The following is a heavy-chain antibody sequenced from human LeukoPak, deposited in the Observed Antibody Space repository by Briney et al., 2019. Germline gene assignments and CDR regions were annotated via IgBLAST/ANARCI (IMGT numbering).Heavy chain of an antibody. CDR1: GFTVSSNY. V-gene: IGHV3-53*01. CDR3: VRGTQVAGYAFDI. D-gene: IGHD6-19*01. Sequence: GGSLRLSCAASGFTVSSNYMSWVRQAPGKGLEWVSVIYSGGSTYYADSVKGRFTISRDNSKNTLYLQMNSLRAEDTAVYYCVRGTQVAGYAFDIWGQGTMVTVSS. J-gene: IGHJ3*02. CDR2: IYSGGST.